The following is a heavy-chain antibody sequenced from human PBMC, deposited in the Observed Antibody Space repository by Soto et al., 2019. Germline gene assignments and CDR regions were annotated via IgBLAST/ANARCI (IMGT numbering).Heavy chain of an antibody. CDR1: GFTFSSYA. J-gene: IGHJ6*02. V-gene: IGHV3-23*01. CDR3: AKAESLIYYYYYGMDV. CDR2: ISGSGGST. Sequence: GGSLRLSCAASGFTFSSYAMSWVRQAPGKGLEWVSAISGSGGSTYYADSVKGRFTISRDNSKNTLYLQMNSLRAEDTAVYYCAKAESLIYYYYYGMDVWGQGTTVTVSS.